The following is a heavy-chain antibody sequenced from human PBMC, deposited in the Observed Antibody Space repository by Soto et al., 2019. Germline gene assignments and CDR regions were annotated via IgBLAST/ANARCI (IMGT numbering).Heavy chain of an antibody. V-gene: IGHV3-30*18. Sequence: GGSLRLSCAASGFTFSSYGMHWVRQAPGKGLEWVAVISYDGSNKYYADSVKGRFTISRDNSKNTLYLQMNSLRAEDTPVYYCAKVSSHYYFEYGGQGTLVTVSS. CDR3: AKVSSHYYFEY. J-gene: IGHJ4*01. CDR2: ISYDGSNK. D-gene: IGHD6-13*01. CDR1: GFTFSSYG.